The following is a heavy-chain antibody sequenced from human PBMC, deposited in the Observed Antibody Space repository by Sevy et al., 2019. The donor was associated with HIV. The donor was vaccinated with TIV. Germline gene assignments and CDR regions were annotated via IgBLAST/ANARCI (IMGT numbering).Heavy chain of an antibody. Sequence: GGSLRLSCAASGFTFSRYGVHWVRQAPGKGLEWMAVISYDGKNIHYGNSAKGRFTISRENSKNTLSLQMNSLRLDDTAVYYCARGHSEAAVIDYWGQGTLVTVSS. J-gene: IGHJ4*02. CDR3: ARGHSEAAVIDY. CDR2: ISYDGKNI. CDR1: GFTFSRYG. V-gene: IGHV3-30*03. D-gene: IGHD6-13*01.